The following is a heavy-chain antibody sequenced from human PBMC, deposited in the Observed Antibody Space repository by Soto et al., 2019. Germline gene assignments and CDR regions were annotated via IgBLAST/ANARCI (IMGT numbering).Heavy chain of an antibody. V-gene: IGHV1-8*01. J-gene: IGHJ4*02. D-gene: IGHD5-18*01. Sequence: GASVKVSCKASGYTFTSYDINWVRQATGQGLEWMGWMNPNSGSTGYAQKFQGRVTMTRNTSISTAYMELSSLRSDDTAVYYCARPRGYSYGFDYWGQGTLVTVSS. CDR2: MNPNSGST. CDR3: ARPRGYSYGFDY. CDR1: GYTFTSYD.